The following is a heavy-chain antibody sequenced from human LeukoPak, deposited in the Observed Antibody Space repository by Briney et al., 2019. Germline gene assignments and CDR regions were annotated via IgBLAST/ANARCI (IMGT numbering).Heavy chain of an antibody. V-gene: IGHV4-59*01. J-gene: IGHJ6*02. Sequence: SETLSLTCTVSGGSISSYYWSWIRQPPGKGLEWIGYIYYSGSTNYNPSLKSRVTISVDTSKNQFSLKLSSVTAADTAVYYCARDRVIAAAGSDYYYGMDVWGQGTTVTVSS. CDR3: ARDRVIAAAGSDYYYGMDV. CDR1: GGSISSYY. CDR2: IYYSGST. D-gene: IGHD6-13*01.